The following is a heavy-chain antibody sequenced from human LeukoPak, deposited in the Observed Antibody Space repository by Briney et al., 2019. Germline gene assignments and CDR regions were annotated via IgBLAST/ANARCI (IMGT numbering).Heavy chain of an antibody. CDR1: GYTFTNYD. CDR2: MNPNSGDT. CDR3: ARGPFSTGSYFDY. J-gene: IGHJ4*02. D-gene: IGHD3/OR15-3a*01. V-gene: IGHV1-8*01. Sequence: ASVKVSCKASGYTFTNYDINWVRQATGQGLEWMGWMNPNSGDTGHAQKFQGRVTMTRSTSISTAYMELISPTSEDTAVYYCARGPFSTGSYFDYWGQGTLVTVSS.